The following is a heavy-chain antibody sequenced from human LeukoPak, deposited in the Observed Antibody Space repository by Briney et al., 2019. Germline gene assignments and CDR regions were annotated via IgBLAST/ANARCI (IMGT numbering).Heavy chain of an antibody. CDR2: IYYSGST. D-gene: IGHD2-8*01. J-gene: IGHJ6*02. Sequence: SETLSLTCTVSGGSISSYYWSWTRQPPGRALVWLGYIYYSGSTNYNPSLKRRVTISVDTSKNQFSLKLSSVTAADTAVYYCATASVMVPLYYYYGMDVWGQGTTVTVSS. CDR3: ATASVMVPLYYYYGMDV. CDR1: GGSISSYY. V-gene: IGHV4-59*08.